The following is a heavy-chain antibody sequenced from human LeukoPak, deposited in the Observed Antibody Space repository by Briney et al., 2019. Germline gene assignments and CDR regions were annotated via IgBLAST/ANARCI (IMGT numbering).Heavy chain of an antibody. J-gene: IGHJ3*02. CDR3: AKWSDYASAFDI. D-gene: IGHD4-17*01. CDR1: GGSITSYY. V-gene: IGHV4-59*01. Sequence: SETLSPSRTVSGGSITSYYCSWIRQSPGKGLEWIGHIYYSRSTNYSPSLKSRVTISIDTSRKQFSLKVSSVTAADTAMYYCAKWSDYASAFDIWGQGTMVIVSS. CDR2: IYYSRST.